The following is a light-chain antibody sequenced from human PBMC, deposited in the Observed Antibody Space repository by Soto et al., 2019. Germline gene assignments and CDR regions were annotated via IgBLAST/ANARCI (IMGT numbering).Light chain of an antibody. Sequence: QLVLTQPASVSGSPGQSITIYCTGTSSDIGAYNHVSWYQQNPGKAPQLIIYEVSNRPSGLSNRFSASKSGNAASLTISGLQAEDEADYFCCSFTTSSTLVFGTGTKLTVL. CDR3: CSFTTSSTLV. J-gene: IGLJ1*01. CDR1: SSDIGAYNH. V-gene: IGLV2-14*01. CDR2: EVS.